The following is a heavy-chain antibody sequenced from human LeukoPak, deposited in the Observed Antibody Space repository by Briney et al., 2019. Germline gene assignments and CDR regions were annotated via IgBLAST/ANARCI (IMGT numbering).Heavy chain of an antibody. D-gene: IGHD5-18*01. CDR1: GYSFTSYW. CDR3: ARVVDTAMDNNWFDP. V-gene: IGHV5-51*01. J-gene: IGHJ5*02. CDR2: IYPGDSDT. Sequence: GESLKISCKGSGYSFTSYWIGWVRQMPGKGLEWMGIIYPGDSDTRYSPSLQGQVTISADKSISTAYLQWSSLKASDTAMYYCARVVDTAMDNNWFDPWGQGTLVTVSS.